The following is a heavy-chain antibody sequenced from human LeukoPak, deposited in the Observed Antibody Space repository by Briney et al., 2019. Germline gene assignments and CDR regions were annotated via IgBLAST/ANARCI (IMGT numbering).Heavy chain of an antibody. D-gene: IGHD1-26*01. V-gene: IGHV3-48*02. Sequence: PGGSLRLSCAASGFTFSSYNMNWVRQAPGKGLEWVSYICSSGNTISYADSVKGRFTISRDNAKNSVYLQMNSLRDEDTAVYYCARYGSYPEAFDYWGQGTLVTVSS. CDR3: ARYGSYPEAFDY. CDR2: ICSSGNTI. CDR1: GFTFSSYN. J-gene: IGHJ4*02.